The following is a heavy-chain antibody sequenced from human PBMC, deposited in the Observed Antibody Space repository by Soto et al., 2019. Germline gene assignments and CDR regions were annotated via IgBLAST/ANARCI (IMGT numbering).Heavy chain of an antibody. CDR2: IYSGGST. V-gene: IGHV3-53*01. CDR1: GFTVSSNY. CDR3: ASTLDGYQGYYYYYYGMDV. Sequence: PGGSLRLSCAASGFTVSSNYMSWVRQAPGKGLEWVSVIYSGGSTYYADSVKGRFTISRDNSKNTLYLQMNSLRAEDTAVYYCASTLDGYQGYYYYYYGMDVWGQGTTVTVSS. D-gene: IGHD3-22*01. J-gene: IGHJ6*02.